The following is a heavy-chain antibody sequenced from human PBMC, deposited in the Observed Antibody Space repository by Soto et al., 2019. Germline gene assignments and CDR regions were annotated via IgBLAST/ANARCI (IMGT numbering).Heavy chain of an antibody. CDR1: GYTFTSYD. CDR3: ARGRRVRGVISFDY. D-gene: IGHD3-10*01. J-gene: IGHJ4*02. CDR2: MNPNSGNT. V-gene: IGHV1-8*01. Sequence: QVQLVQSGAEVKKPGASVKVSCKASGYTFTSYDINWVRQATGQGLEWMGWMNPNSGNTGYAQKFQGRVTMTRNTSVSTAYMELSSLRSEDTAVYYCARGRRVRGVISFDYWGQGTLVTVSS.